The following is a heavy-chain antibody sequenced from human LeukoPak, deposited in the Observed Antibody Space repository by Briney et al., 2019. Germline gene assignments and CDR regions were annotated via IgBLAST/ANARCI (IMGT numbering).Heavy chain of an antibody. D-gene: IGHD2-15*01. J-gene: IGHJ5*02. V-gene: IGHV1-69*04. Sequence: GGSLRLSCAASGFTFSSYAISRVRQAPGQGLEWMGRIIPILGIANYAQKFQGRVTITADKSTSTAYMELSSLRSEDTAVYYCARDKQYCSGGSCFYRGPSNWFDPWGQGTLVTVSS. CDR2: IIPILGIA. CDR3: ARDKQYCSGGSCFYRGPSNWFDP. CDR1: GFTFSSYA.